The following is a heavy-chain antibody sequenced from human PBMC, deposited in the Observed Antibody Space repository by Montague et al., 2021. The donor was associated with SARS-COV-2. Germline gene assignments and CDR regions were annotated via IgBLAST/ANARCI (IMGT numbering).Heavy chain of an antibody. CDR1: GFTFSSYA. CDR3: ARTRMGNYYYGMDV. V-gene: IGHV3-30*04. Sequence: SLRLSCAASGFTFSSYAMHWVRQAPGKGLEWVAVISYDGSNKYYADSVKGRFTISRDNSKSTLYLQMNSLRAEDTAVYYCARTRMGNYYYGMDVWGQGTTVTVSS. CDR2: ISYDGSNK. J-gene: IGHJ6*02. D-gene: IGHD7-27*01.